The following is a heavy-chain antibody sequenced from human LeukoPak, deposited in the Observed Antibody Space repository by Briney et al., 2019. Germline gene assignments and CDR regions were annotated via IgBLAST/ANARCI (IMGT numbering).Heavy chain of an antibody. D-gene: IGHD5-12*01. CDR2: ISYDGSNK. CDR1: GFTFSSYA. Sequence: PGGSRRLSCAASGFTFSSYAMPWVRQAPGKGLEWVAVISYDGSNKYYADSVKGRFTISRDNAKNSLYLQMNSLRAEDTAVYYCARLGGYNFDYWGQGTLVTVSS. J-gene: IGHJ4*02. V-gene: IGHV3-30-3*01. CDR3: ARLGGYNFDY.